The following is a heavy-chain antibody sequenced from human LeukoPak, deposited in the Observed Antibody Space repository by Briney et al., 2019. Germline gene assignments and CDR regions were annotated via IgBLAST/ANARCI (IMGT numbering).Heavy chain of an antibody. CDR3: ARDLYSSSWVDYYYYGMDV. Sequence: SETLSLTCGIYGGYFNNFYWTWIRQPPGKGLEWIGNIYYSGSTYYNPSLKSRVTISIDTSKNQFSLKLSSVTAADTAVYYCARDLYSSSWVDYYYYGMDVWGQGTTVTVSS. J-gene: IGHJ6*02. D-gene: IGHD6-13*01. V-gene: IGHV4-4*08. CDR1: GGYFNNFY. CDR2: IYYSGST.